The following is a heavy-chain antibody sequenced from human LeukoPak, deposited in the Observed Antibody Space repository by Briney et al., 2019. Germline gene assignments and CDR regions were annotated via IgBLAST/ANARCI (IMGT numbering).Heavy chain of an antibody. J-gene: IGHJ4*02. CDR3: ARAVDGYSYGYHDY. CDR1: GYTFTSYG. V-gene: IGHV1-18*01. CDR2: ISAYNGNT. D-gene: IGHD5-18*01. Sequence: GASVKVSCKASGYTFTSYGISWVRQAPGQGLEWMGWISAYNGNTNYAQKLQGRVTMTTDTSTSTAYVELRSLRSDDTAVYYCARAVDGYSYGYHDYWGQGTLVTVSS.